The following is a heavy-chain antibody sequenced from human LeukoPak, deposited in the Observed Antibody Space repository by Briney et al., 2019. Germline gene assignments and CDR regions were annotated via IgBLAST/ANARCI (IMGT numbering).Heavy chain of an antibody. CDR1: GSSMSSDYY. CDR3: ARLRSTYWYFDL. V-gene: IGHV4-38-2*02. Sequence: SETLSLTCTVSGSSMSSDYYWGWIRQPPGKGLEWIGSISDSGSAYYNPSLKSRVVISVDPSKNQFSLKLSSVTAADTAVYYCARLRSTYWYFDLWGRGTLVTVSS. CDR2: ISDSGSA. D-gene: IGHD4-17*01. J-gene: IGHJ2*01.